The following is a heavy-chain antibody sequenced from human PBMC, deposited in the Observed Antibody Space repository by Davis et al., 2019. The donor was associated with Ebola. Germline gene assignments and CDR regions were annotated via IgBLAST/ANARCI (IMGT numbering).Heavy chain of an antibody. J-gene: IGHJ4*02. V-gene: IGHV3-73*01. D-gene: IGHD4-23*01. CDR2: IRSKANSYAT. CDR1: GFTFSGSA. Sequence: PGGSLRLSCAASGFTFSGSAMHWVRQASGKGLEWVGRIRSKANSYATAYAASVKGRFTISRDDSKNTAYLQMNSLKTEDTAVYYCTRQRPDYGGNLYYFDYWGQGTLVTVSS. CDR3: TRQRPDYGGNLYYFDY.